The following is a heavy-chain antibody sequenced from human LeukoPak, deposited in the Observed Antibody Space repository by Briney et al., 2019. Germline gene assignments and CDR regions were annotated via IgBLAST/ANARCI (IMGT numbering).Heavy chain of an antibody. J-gene: IGHJ4*02. CDR1: GYTFTSYY. V-gene: IGHV1-46*01. Sequence: ASVKVSCKASGYTFTSYYMHWVRHAPGQGLEWMGIINPSGGSTSYAQKFQGRVTMTRDTSTSTVYMELSSLRSEDTAVYYCARGPHLSCGGDCPSFDYWGQGTLVTVSS. CDR2: INPSGGST. D-gene: IGHD2-21*02. CDR3: ARGPHLSCGGDCPSFDY.